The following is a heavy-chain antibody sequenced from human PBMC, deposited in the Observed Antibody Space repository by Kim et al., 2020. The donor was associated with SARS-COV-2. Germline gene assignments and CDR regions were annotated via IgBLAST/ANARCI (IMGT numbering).Heavy chain of an antibody. Sequence: GESLKISCKGSGYSFTSYWIGWVRQMPGKGLEWMGIIYPGDSDTRYSPSFQGQVTISADKSISTAYLQWSSLKASDTAMYYCARGGAVAGFLYGMDVWGQGTTVTVSS. CDR1: GYSFTSYW. D-gene: IGHD6-19*01. V-gene: IGHV5-51*01. CDR2: IYPGDSDT. J-gene: IGHJ6*02. CDR3: ARGGAVAGFLYGMDV.